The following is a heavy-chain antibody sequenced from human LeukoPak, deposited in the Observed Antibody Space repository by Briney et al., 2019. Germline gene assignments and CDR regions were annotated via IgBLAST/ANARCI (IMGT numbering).Heavy chain of an antibody. V-gene: IGHV1-8*01. CDR1: GYTFTSYD. CDR2: MNPNSGNT. D-gene: IGHD3-9*01. CDR3: ARGPHYDILTGYSRGY. Sequence: ASVKVSCKASGYTFTSYDINWVRQATGQGLEWMGWMNPNSGNTGYAQKFQGRVTMTRNTSISTAYMELSSLRSEDTAVYYCARGPHYDILTGYSRGYWGQGTLVTVSS. J-gene: IGHJ4*02.